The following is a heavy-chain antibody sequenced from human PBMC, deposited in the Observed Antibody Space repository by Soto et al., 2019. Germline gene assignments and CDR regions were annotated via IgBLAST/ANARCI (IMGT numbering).Heavy chain of an antibody. CDR1: GFTVSSNY. Sequence: GGSLRLSCAASGFTVSSNYMSWVRQAPGKGLEWVSVIYSGGSTYYADSVKGRFTISRHNSKNTLYLQMNSLRAEDTAVYYCTRGRRPITAAAYYYSDYWGQGTLVTVSS. J-gene: IGHJ4*02. D-gene: IGHD6-13*01. CDR2: IYSGGST. CDR3: TRGRRPITAAAYYYSDY. V-gene: IGHV3-53*04.